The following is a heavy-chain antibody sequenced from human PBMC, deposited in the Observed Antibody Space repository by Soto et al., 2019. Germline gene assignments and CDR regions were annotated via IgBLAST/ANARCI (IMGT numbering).Heavy chain of an antibody. J-gene: IGHJ5*02. CDR2: INPSGGST. CDR3: AVSDGYDLWSSYSPWWFDP. V-gene: IGHV1-46*01. Sequence: QVQLVQSGAEVKKPGASVKVSCKASGYTFTSYYMHWVRQAPGQGLEWMGIINPSGGSTSYAQQFLGRVTITRDTSTSTVDMERSSLRSEDTAVYYFAVSDGYDLWSSYSPWWFDPWCQGTLVTVSS. D-gene: IGHD3-3*01. CDR1: GYTFTSYY.